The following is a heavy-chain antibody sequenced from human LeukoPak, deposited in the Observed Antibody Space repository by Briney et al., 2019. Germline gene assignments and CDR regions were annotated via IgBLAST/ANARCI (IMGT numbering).Heavy chain of an antibody. D-gene: IGHD3-10*01. V-gene: IGHV4-59*01. Sequence: SETLSLTCTVSGGSISSYYWSWIRQPPGKGLEWIACISYSGSTKYNPSLKSRVTISVDTSKNQLSLKLSSVTAADTAVYYCARDPMVRGVTDAFDIWGQGTMVTVSS. CDR1: GGSISSYY. J-gene: IGHJ3*02. CDR3: ARDPMVRGVTDAFDI. CDR2: ISYSGST.